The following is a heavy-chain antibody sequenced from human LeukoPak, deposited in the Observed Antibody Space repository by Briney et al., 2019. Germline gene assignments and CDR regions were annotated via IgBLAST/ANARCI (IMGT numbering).Heavy chain of an antibody. D-gene: IGHD1-26*01. CDR3: AKSKIVQGRGYFDL. Sequence: GGSLRLSCTASGFTFSTYPLTWVRQAPGKGPEGVSTIGTSGDTYYADSVKGRFTISRDNSNNALYLHMKSLRAEDAAVYYCAKSKIVQGRGYFDLWGRGTLVTVSS. V-gene: IGHV3-23*01. CDR1: GFTFSTYP. CDR2: IGTSGDT. J-gene: IGHJ2*01.